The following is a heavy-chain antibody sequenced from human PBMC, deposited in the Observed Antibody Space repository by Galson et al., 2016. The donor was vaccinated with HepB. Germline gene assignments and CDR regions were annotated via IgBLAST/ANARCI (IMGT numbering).Heavy chain of an antibody. Sequence: SLRLSCAASGFIFRNYWMTWVRQAPGKGLEWVANINRDGSEKYYMHSVRGRFTISRDSAKNLVFLQMNSLRAEDTAVYHCARAMSGSYYFWGQGILATVSS. CDR3: ARAMSGSYYF. D-gene: IGHD1-26*01. J-gene: IGHJ4*02. CDR1: GFIFRNYW. V-gene: IGHV3-7*01. CDR2: INRDGSEK.